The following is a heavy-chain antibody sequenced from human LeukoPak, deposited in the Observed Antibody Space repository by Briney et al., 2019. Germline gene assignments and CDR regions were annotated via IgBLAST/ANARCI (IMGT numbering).Heavy chain of an antibody. CDR1: GGSISGSSDY. Sequence: SETLSLTCSVSGGSISGSSDYWGWIRQPPGKGLEWIGSVYYIGITDYNPSLKSRVTISVDTSENKFSLNLTSVTAADTAVYYCARRSIAAAVDYWGQGTLVTVSS. CDR2: VYYIGIT. CDR3: ARRSIAAAVDY. D-gene: IGHD6-13*01. J-gene: IGHJ4*02. V-gene: IGHV4-39*01.